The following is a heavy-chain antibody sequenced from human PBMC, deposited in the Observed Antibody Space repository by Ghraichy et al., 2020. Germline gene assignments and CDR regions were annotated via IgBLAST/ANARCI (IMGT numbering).Heavy chain of an antibody. CDR2: IRYDGSNK. CDR1: GFTFSSYG. CDR3: AKDQGYCSGGSCYGVPYYYYMDV. Sequence: GSLRLSCAASGFTFSSYGMHWVRQAPGKGLEWVAFIRYDGSNKYYADSVKGRFTISRDNSKNTLYLQMNSLRAEDTAVYYCAKDQGYCSGGSCYGVPYYYYMDVWGKGTTVTVSS. J-gene: IGHJ6*03. V-gene: IGHV3-30*02. D-gene: IGHD2-15*01.